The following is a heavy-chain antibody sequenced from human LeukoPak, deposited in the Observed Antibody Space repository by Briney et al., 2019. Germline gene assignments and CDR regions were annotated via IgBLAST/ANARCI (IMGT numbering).Heavy chain of an antibody. J-gene: IGHJ4*02. D-gene: IGHD3-10*01. CDR1: GFTFSSYS. CDR2: ISSSSSYI. V-gene: IGHV3-21*01. Sequence: GGSLRLSCAASGFTFSSYSMNWVRQAPGKGLEWVSSISSSSSYIYYADSVKGRFTISRDNAKNSLYLQMNSLRAEDTAVYYCARDRRGTMVRGAPLFDYWGQGTLVTVSS. CDR3: ARDRRGTMVRGAPLFDY.